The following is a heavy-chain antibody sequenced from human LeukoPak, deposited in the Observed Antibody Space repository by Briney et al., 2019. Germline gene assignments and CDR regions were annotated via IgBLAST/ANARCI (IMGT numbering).Heavy chain of an antibody. Sequence: PSETLSLTCAVYGGSFSDYYWSWIRQPPGKGLEWIGEINHSGSTNCNPSHKSRVTMSVDTSKNQFSLKVSSVTAADTAVYYCARGGGSSWYVDYWGQGTLVTVSS. CDR3: ARGGGSSWYVDY. CDR2: INHSGST. J-gene: IGHJ4*02. V-gene: IGHV4-34*01. CDR1: GGSFSDYY. D-gene: IGHD6-13*01.